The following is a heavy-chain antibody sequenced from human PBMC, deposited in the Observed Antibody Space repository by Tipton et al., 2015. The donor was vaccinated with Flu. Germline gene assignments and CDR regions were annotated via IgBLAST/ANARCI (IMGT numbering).Heavy chain of an antibody. V-gene: IGHV1-2*02. J-gene: IGHJ6*02. D-gene: IGHD3-3*01. CDR2: INPNSGGT. Sequence: QLVQSGAEVKKPGASVKVSCKASGYTFTGYYMHWVRQAPGQGLEWMGWINPNSGGTNYAQKFQGRVTMTRDTSISTAYMELSRLRSDDTAVYYCARDGTTIFGVVITNSYYYGMDVWGQGTTVTVSS. CDR3: ARDGTTIFGVVITNSYYYGMDV. CDR1: GYTFTGYY.